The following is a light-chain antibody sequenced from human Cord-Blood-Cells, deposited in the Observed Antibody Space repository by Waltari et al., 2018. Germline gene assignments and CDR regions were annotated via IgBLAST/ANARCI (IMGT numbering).Light chain of an antibody. CDR1: SSNIGAGYD. CDR3: QSYDSSLSGSV. V-gene: IGLV1-40*01. J-gene: IGLJ1*01. Sequence: QSVLTQPPSVSRAPGQRVTISCTGSSSNIGAGYDVHWYQQLPGTAPKLLIYGNSNRSSGDPNRYAGSKSSYSASLAITGLQARDKADYYCQSYDSSLSGSVFENVTKVTVL. CDR2: GNS.